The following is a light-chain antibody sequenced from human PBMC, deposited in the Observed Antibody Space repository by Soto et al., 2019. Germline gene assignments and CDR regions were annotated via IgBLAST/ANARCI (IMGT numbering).Light chain of an antibody. Sequence: EIVLTQSPGTLSLSPGERATLSCRASQFVSRSYLAWCQQRPGQGPRLLIHSASSRAAGIPDRFSGSESGTDFTLTISRLEPEDFAVYYCQQYDTSPLTFGGGTKVEIK. J-gene: IGKJ4*01. CDR2: SAS. CDR1: QFVSRSY. V-gene: IGKV3-20*01. CDR3: QQYDTSPLT.